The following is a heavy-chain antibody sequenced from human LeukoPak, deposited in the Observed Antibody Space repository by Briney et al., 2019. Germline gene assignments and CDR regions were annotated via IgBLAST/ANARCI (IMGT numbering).Heavy chain of an antibody. J-gene: IGHJ6*02. CDR1: GFTFRSYD. CDR2: IGTADDT. D-gene: IGHD6-13*01. V-gene: IGHV3-13*04. Sequence: PGGSLRLSCVASGFTFRSYDLHWVRQTTGKGLEWVLAIGTADDTFYPDSVKGRFTISRDDAKNSLYLQMSNLRVGDTAVYYCARSGYYHYYGLDVWGQGTTVTVSS. CDR3: ARSGYYHYYGLDV.